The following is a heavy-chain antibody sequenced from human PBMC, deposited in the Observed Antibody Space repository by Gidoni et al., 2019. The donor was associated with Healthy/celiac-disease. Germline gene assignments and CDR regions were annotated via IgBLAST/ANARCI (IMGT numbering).Heavy chain of an antibody. CDR2: ISGSGGST. CDR1: GFPFSSYA. J-gene: IGHJ6*02. V-gene: IGHV3-23*01. Sequence: EVQLLESGGGLVQPGGSLRLSCAASGFPFSSYAMSWVRQAPGKGLEWVSAISGSGGSTYYADSVKGRFTISRDNSKNTLYLQMNSLRAEDTAVYYCAKDFDGYSYGNNYYYYGMDVWGQGTTVTVSS. D-gene: IGHD5-18*01. CDR3: AKDFDGYSYGNNYYYYGMDV.